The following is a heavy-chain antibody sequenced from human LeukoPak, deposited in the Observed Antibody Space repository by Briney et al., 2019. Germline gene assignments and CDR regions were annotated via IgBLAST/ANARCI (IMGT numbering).Heavy chain of an antibody. Sequence: GGSLRLSCAASGFTFSSYEMNWARQAPGRGLEGVSYISSRGSTIYYADSVKGRFTISRDNAKNSLYLQMNSLRAEDTAVYHWARDLSGSPYWGQGTLVTVSS. J-gene: IGHJ4*02. CDR2: ISSRGSTI. CDR3: ARDLSGSPY. CDR1: GFTFSSYE. V-gene: IGHV3-48*03. D-gene: IGHD1-26*01.